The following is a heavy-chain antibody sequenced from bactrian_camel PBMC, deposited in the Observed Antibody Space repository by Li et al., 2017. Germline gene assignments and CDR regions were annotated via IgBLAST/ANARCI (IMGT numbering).Heavy chain of an antibody. J-gene: IGHJ4*01. V-gene: IGHV3-2*01. CDR1: AFTLNNYF. CDR2: MYSDSSNR. CDR3: ANWWNF. Sequence: HVQLVESGGGLVQPGGSLLLSCVGSAFTLNNYFMSWVRQSPGKGLEWVASMYSDSSNRFYAESVKGRFTISRDNVENTLYLQLSGLKSDDAAVYYCANWWNFWGQGTQVTVS. D-gene: IGHD7*01.